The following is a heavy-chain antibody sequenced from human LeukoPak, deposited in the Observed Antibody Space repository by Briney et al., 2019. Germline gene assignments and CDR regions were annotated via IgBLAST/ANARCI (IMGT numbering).Heavy chain of an antibody. Sequence: GGSLRLSCAASGFTFSNYVMNWVRQAPGKGLEWVSSISSSSSYIYYADSVKGRFTISRDNAKNSLYLQMNSLRAEDTAVYYCARSRVATITLFDYWGQGTLVTVSS. CDR1: GFTFSNYV. CDR2: ISSSSSYI. V-gene: IGHV3-21*01. D-gene: IGHD5-12*01. CDR3: ARSRVATITLFDY. J-gene: IGHJ4*02.